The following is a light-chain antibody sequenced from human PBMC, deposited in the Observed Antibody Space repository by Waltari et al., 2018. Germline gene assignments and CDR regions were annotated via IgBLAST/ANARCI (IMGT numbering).Light chain of an antibody. Sequence: AIRVTQSPSSLSASTGDRVTITCRASQGISSYLAWYQQKPGKAPKLLIYAASTLQSGVPSRVSGSGSGTDFTLTISCLQSDDFATYYCQQYYGYPRTFGQGTKVEIK. V-gene: IGKV1-8*01. CDR1: QGISSY. CDR2: AAS. CDR3: QQYYGYPRT. J-gene: IGKJ1*01.